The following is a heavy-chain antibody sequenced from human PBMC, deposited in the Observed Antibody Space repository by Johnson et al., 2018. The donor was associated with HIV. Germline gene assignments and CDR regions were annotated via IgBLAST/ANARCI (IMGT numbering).Heavy chain of an antibody. CDR3: ARDSYGGAFDI. Sequence: VQLVESGGGLVQPGGSLRLSCVASGFTFSSYAIHWVRQAPGQGLEYVSAISRDVGNTYHADSVKCRFTISRDNSKNTLYLQMNSLRAEDTAVYYRARDSYGGAFDIWGQGTMVTVSS. CDR1: GFTFSSYA. V-gene: IGHV3-64*07. CDR2: ISRDVGNT. D-gene: IGHD3-16*01. J-gene: IGHJ3*02.